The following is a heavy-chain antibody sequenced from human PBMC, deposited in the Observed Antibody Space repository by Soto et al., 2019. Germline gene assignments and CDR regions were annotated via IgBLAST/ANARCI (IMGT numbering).Heavy chain of an antibody. Sequence: EVQLVESGGGLVQPGRSLRLSCAASGFTFDDYAMHWVRQAPGKGLEWVSGISWNSGSIGYADSVKGRFTISRDNAKNSLYWQMTSRRAEDTALYYCAKGGYCGGGSCYSFVGSFDLGGRGTLVTVSS. D-gene: IGHD2-15*01. J-gene: IGHJ2*01. CDR2: ISWNSGSI. V-gene: IGHV3-9*01. CDR1: GFTFDDYA. CDR3: AKGGYCGGGSCYSFVGSFDL.